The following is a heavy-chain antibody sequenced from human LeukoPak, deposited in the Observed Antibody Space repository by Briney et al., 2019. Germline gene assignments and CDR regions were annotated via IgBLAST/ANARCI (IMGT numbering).Heavy chain of an antibody. CDR1: GGSISSYY. Sequence: SETLSLTCTVSGGSISSYYWSWIRQPPGKGLEWIGEINHSGSTNYNPSLKSRVTISVDTSKNQFSLKLSSVTVADTAVYYCARRSGYDILTGYRPWSEAPFDIWGQGTMVTVSS. CDR2: INHSGST. CDR3: ARRSGYDILTGYRPWSEAPFDI. J-gene: IGHJ3*02. D-gene: IGHD3-9*01. V-gene: IGHV4-34*01.